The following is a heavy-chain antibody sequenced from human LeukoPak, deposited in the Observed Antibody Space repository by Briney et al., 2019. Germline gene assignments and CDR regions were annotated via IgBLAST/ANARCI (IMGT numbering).Heavy chain of an antibody. D-gene: IGHD4-23*01. CDR3: ARGSRGGLYYFDY. J-gene: IGHJ4*02. CDR2: ISTAGDP. Sequence: SGGSLRLSCAASGFTFSFYDMPWVRQATGKGLEWVSAISTAGDPYYPGSVTGRFTISRENAKDSLYLQMSSLRAGDTAVYYCARGSRGGLYYFDYWGQGTLVTVSS. V-gene: IGHV3-13*05. CDR1: GFTFSFYD.